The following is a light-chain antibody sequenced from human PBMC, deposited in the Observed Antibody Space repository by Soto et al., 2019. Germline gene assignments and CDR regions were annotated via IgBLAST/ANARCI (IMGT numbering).Light chain of an antibody. CDR1: QSVSSN. Sequence: EMVMTQSPATLSVSPGERATLSCRASQSVSSNLAWYQQKPGQAPRLLIYGASTRATGIPARFIGSGSGTEFTLTISSLQSEDFAVYYCQQYNNWPPWTFGQGTKVEIK. CDR2: GAS. J-gene: IGKJ1*01. CDR3: QQYNNWPPWT. V-gene: IGKV3-15*01.